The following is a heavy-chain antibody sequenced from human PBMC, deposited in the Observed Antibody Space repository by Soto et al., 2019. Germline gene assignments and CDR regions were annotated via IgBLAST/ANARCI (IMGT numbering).Heavy chain of an antibody. D-gene: IGHD1-20*01. CDR2: ISYDGSNK. Sequence: GGSLRLSCAASGFTFSSYGMHWVRQAPGAGLEWVAVISYDGSNKYYADSVKGRFTISRDNSKNTLYLQMNSLRAEDTAVYYCAKDSLGIITPLHPLPDYWGQGTLVTVSS. V-gene: IGHV3-30*18. J-gene: IGHJ4*02. CDR3: AKDSLGIITPLHPLPDY. CDR1: GFTFSSYG.